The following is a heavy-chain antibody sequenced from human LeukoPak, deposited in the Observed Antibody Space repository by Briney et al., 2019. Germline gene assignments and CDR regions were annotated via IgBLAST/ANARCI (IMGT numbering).Heavy chain of an antibody. CDR1: GGSISSYY. CDR3: ARLDGSRLSMDV. CDR2: IYYSGST. V-gene: IGHV4-59*01. Sequence: SETLSLTCTVSGGSISSYYWSWIRQPPGKGLEWIGYIYYSGSTNYNPSLKSRVTISVDTSKNQFSLKLSSVTAADTAVYYCARLDGSRLSMDVWGQGTTVTVYS. D-gene: IGHD6-13*01. J-gene: IGHJ6*02.